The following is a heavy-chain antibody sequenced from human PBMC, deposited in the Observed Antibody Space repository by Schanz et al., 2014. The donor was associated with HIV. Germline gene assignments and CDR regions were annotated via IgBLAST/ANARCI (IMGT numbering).Heavy chain of an antibody. CDR2: ISNDGSNE. D-gene: IGHD3-10*01. Sequence: QVQLVESGGGVVQPGRSLRLSCAASGFTFSNYGIHWVRQAPGKGLEWVAVISNDGSNEYYADSVKGRFTLSRDNSENTVYLQMNSLRAEDTAVYYCAKEWYYGSGSMDYGLDVWGQGTTVTVSS. CDR3: AKEWYYGSGSMDYGLDV. J-gene: IGHJ6*02. V-gene: IGHV3-30*18. CDR1: GFTFSNYG.